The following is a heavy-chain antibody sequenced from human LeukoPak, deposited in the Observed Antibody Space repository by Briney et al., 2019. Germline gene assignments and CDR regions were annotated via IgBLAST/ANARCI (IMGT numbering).Heavy chain of an antibody. CDR1: GYTFTNFY. CDR2: LHPSGGSP. CDR3: ARGEDFLTGYARIYYGMDV. V-gene: IGHV1-46*01. D-gene: IGHD3-9*01. J-gene: IGHJ6*02. Sequence: ASVNVSCKASGYTFTNFYMHWVRQAPGQGLEWMGTLHPSGGSPTYGQKFQGRLTVTSDTSTNTVYMRLSSLRSDDTVVYYCARGEDFLTGYARIYYGMDVWGQGTTVTVSS.